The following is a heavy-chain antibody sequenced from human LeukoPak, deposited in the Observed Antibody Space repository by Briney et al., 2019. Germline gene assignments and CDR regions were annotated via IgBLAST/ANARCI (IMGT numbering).Heavy chain of an antibody. Sequence: QTGGSLRFSCAASGFTFSSYAKSWVRQAPGKGLEWVSAISGSGGSTYYADSVKGRFTISRDNSKNTLYLQMNSLRAEDTAVYYCAKESEGAARLTFDYWGQGTLVTVSS. CDR2: ISGSGGST. V-gene: IGHV3-23*01. D-gene: IGHD6-6*01. CDR3: AKESEGAARLTFDY. J-gene: IGHJ4*02. CDR1: GFTFSSYA.